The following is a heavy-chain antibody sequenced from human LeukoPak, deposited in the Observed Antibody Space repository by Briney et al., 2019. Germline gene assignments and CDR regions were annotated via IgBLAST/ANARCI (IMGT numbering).Heavy chain of an antibody. CDR3: AGIRIEMATICPFDY. CDR1: GYTFTSYG. V-gene: IGHV1-18*01. CDR2: ISAYNGNT. J-gene: IGHJ4*02. Sequence: GASVKVSCKASGYTFTSYGISWVRQAPGQGLEWMGWISAYNGNTNYAQKLQGRVTMTTDTSTSTAYMELRSLRSDDTAVYYCAGIRIEMATICPFDYWGQGTLVTVSS. D-gene: IGHD5-24*01.